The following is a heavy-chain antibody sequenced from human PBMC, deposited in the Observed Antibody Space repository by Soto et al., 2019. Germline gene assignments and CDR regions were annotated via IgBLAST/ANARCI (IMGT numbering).Heavy chain of an antibody. Sequence: SETLSLTCTVSGGSISSGDYYWSWIRQPPGKGLEWIGYIYYSGSTYYNPSLKSRVTISVDTSKNQFSLKLSSVTAADTAVYYCAVVPAAIGYFRCFDPWGQVTLVTVSS. CDR2: IYYSGST. CDR1: GGSISSGDYY. J-gene: IGHJ5*02. CDR3: AVVPAAIGYFRCFDP. V-gene: IGHV4-30-4*01. D-gene: IGHD2-2*02.